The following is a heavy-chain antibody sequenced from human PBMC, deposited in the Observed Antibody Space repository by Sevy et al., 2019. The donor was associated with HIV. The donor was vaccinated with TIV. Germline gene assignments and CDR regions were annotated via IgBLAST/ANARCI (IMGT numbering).Heavy chain of an antibody. Sequence: GGSLGLSCAASGFTFSDRYMEWVRQAPGKGLEWVGRIRNKADSYTTEYAASVKGRFTISRDDSKNSLYLLMNSLKTEDTAVYYCATHAGIAAAGRVFDYWGQGTLVTVSS. CDR2: IRNKADSYTT. CDR3: ATHAGIAAAGRVFDY. D-gene: IGHD6-13*01. V-gene: IGHV3-72*01. CDR1: GFTFSDRY. J-gene: IGHJ4*02.